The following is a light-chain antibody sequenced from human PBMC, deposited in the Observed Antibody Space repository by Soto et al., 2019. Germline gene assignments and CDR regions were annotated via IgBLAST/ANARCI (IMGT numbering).Light chain of an antibody. CDR1: SSDIGGYNY. CDR3: SSYTSSSTWV. V-gene: IGLV2-14*01. CDR2: EVT. J-gene: IGLJ3*02. Sequence: QSVLTQPASVSGSPGQSITISCTGTSSDIGGYNYVSWHQQHPGKAPKLMIYEVTNWPSGVSNRFSGSKSGNTASLTISGLQAEDEAYYYCSSYTSSSTWVFGGGTKVTVL.